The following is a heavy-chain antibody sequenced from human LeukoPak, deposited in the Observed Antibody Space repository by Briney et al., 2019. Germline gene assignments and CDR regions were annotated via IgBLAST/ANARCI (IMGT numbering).Heavy chain of an antibody. V-gene: IGHV5-51*01. CDR1: EYSFTTYW. D-gene: IGHD3-16*01. J-gene: IGHJ6*03. CDR2: VYPGDSGT. Sequence: GESLKISCKASEYSFTTYWIGWVRQTPEKGLEWIGIVYPGDSGTRYNPPFQGQVTISADKSINTAFLQWSSLKVSDTAMYYCVRPAGGHYDYYYMDVWGKGTAVTVSS. CDR3: VRPAGGHYDYYYMDV.